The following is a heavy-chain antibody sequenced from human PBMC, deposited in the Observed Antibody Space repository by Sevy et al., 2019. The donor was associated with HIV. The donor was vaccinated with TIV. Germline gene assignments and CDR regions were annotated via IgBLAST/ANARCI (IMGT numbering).Heavy chain of an antibody. V-gene: IGHV3-30*04. Sequence: GGSLRLSCAASGFTFSSYAMHWVRQAPGKGLEWVAVISYDGSNKYYADSVKGRFTISRDISKNTLYLQMNSLRAEETAVYYCAREPFRYYGSRGYYSWEYFQHWGQGTLVTVSS. CDR3: AREPFRYYGSRGYYSWEYFQH. J-gene: IGHJ1*01. D-gene: IGHD3-22*01. CDR1: GFTFSSYA. CDR2: ISYDGSNK.